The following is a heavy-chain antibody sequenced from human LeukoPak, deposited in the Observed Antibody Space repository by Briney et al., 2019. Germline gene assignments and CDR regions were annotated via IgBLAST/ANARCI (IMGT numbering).Heavy chain of an antibody. J-gene: IGHJ2*01. CDR2: ITSDGTNK. Sequence: GGSLRLSCAASGFTFSSYAMSWVRQAPGKGLEWVGVITSDGTNKYYADSVKGRFTISRDNSKNTLYLQMNSLRAEDTAVYYCARDLGFGDPTGYFDLWGRGTLVTVSS. D-gene: IGHD3-10*01. V-gene: IGHV3-30*14. CDR1: GFTFSSYA. CDR3: ARDLGFGDPTGYFDL.